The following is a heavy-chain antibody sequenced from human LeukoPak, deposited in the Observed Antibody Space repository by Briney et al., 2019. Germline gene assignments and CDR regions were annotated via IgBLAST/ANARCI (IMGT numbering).Heavy chain of an antibody. V-gene: IGHV3-23*01. D-gene: IGHD3-10*01. CDR3: AKILGFGELPPYYFDY. Sequence: GGSLRLSCAASGFTFSSYAMSWVRQAPGKGLEWVSAISGSCGSTYYADSVKGRFTISRDNSKNTLYLQMNSLRAEDTAVYYCAKILGFGELPPYYFDYWGQGTLVTASS. CDR2: ISGSCGST. J-gene: IGHJ4*02. CDR1: GFTFSSYA.